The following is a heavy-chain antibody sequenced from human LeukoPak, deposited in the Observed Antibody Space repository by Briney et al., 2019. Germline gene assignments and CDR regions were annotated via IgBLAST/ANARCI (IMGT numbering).Heavy chain of an antibody. Sequence: GGSLRLSCAASGFTFSSYAVSWVRQAPGKGLEWVSAISGSGGSTYYADSVKGRFTISRDNSKNTLYLQMNSLRAEDTAVYYCAKEGPSIWFGEFDGFDYWGQGTLVTVSS. J-gene: IGHJ4*02. CDR1: GFTFSSYA. CDR3: AKEGPSIWFGEFDGFDY. V-gene: IGHV3-23*01. CDR2: ISGSGGST. D-gene: IGHD3-10*01.